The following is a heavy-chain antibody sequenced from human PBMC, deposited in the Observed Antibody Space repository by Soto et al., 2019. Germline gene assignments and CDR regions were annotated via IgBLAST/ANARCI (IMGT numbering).Heavy chain of an antibody. CDR3: ARGLFSENSYSGGWYYFDS. D-gene: IGHD1-26*01. CDR1: GGSFSGYS. Sequence: QVQLQQWGAGLLKPSETLSLTCAVNGGSFSGYSWTWIRQSPGKGLEWIGQINHSGSSIYSPSLKSRVTISLLKSMRQCSLELTSVTAADAAVYFCARGLFSENSYSGGWYYFDSWGQGTLVAVSS. CDR2: INHSGSS. J-gene: IGHJ4*02. V-gene: IGHV4-34*01.